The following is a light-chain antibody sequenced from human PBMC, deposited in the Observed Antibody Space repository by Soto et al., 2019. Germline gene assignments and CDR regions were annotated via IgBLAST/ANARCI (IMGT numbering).Light chain of an antibody. V-gene: IGLV2-14*03. J-gene: IGLJ2*01. CDR1: ISDV. CDR3: SSYTSNSVI. CDR2: DVS. Sequence: QSALTQPASVSGSPGQSITISCTATISDVSWYQHHPGEAPKLIIYDVSNRPSGVSDRFSGSKSDNTASLTISGLQAEDEADYYCSSYTSNSVIFGGGTQLTVL.